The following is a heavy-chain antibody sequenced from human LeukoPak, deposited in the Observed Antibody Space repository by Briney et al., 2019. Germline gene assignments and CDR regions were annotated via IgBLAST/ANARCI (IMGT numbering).Heavy chain of an antibody. D-gene: IGHD2-2*02. J-gene: IGHJ4*02. V-gene: IGHV3-30*03. CDR1: GFTFSSYG. CDR3: ARGYCSSTSCYTFDY. CDR2: TSYDGSNK. Sequence: GGSLRLSCAASGFTFSSYGMHWVRQAPGKGLEWVAVTSYDGSNKYYADSVKGRFTISRDNSKNTLYLQMNSLRAEDTAVYYCARGYCSSTSCYTFDYWGQGTLVTVSS.